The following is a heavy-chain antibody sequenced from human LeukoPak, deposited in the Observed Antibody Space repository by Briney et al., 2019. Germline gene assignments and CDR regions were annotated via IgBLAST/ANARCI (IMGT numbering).Heavy chain of an antibody. CDR3: AKDWGYTTMVSYYFDY. CDR1: GFTFSGYG. CDR2: IWYDGNNK. J-gene: IGHJ4*02. V-gene: IGHV3-33*06. D-gene: IGHD5-18*01. Sequence: GGSLRLSCAASGFTFSGYGMHWVRQAPDKGLEWVAVIWYDGNNKYYADSVKGRFTISRDNSKNTLYLQMNSPRVEDTAVYYCAKDWGYTTMVSYYFDYWGQGALVTVSS.